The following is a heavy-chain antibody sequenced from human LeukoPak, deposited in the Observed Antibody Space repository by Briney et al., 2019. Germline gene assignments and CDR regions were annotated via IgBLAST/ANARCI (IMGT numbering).Heavy chain of an antibody. CDR2: IRSDGYHT. CDR1: GFLFDDHD. J-gene: IGHJ4*02. V-gene: IGHV3-30*02. D-gene: IGHD1-26*01. CDR3: AKPSGSGVDY. Sequence: PGGSLRLSCGASGFLFDDHDMHWVRQAPGKGLEWVAYIRSDGYHTYYADSVKGRFTITGDNLKNTLYLQMNSLRLEDMAVYYCAKPSGSGVDYWGRGTRVTVSS.